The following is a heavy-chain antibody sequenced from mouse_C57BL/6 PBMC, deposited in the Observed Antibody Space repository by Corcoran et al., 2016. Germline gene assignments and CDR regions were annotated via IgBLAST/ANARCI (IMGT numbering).Heavy chain of an antibody. CDR1: GFSLSTSGMG. Sequence: QVTLKESGPGILQSSQTLSLTCSFSGFSLSTSGMGVSWIRQPSGKGLEWLAHIYWDDDKRYNQSLKSRLTNSKDTSRNQVFLNINSVYTADTATYYCALAYYYGSSYGEDYFHYWGQGTTLTVSS. CDR3: ALAYYYGSSYGEDYFHY. D-gene: IGHD1-1*01. V-gene: IGHV8-12*01. J-gene: IGHJ2*01. CDR2: IYWDDDK.